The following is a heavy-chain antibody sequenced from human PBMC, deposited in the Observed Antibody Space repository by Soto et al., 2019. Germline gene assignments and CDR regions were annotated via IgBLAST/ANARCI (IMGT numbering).Heavy chain of an antibody. CDR2: IWYDGSNK. Sequence: QVQLVESGGGVVQPGRSLRLSCAASGFTFSSYGMHWVRQAPGKGLEWVAVIWYDGSNKYYADSVKGRFTISRDNSKNTLYLQMNSLRAEDTAVYYCARGMGAFAPYFDYWGQGTLVTVSS. V-gene: IGHV3-33*01. D-gene: IGHD3-16*01. J-gene: IGHJ4*02. CDR3: ARGMGAFAPYFDY. CDR1: GFTFSSYG.